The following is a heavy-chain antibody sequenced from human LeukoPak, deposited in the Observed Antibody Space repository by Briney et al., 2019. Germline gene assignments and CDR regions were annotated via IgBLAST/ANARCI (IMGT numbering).Heavy chain of an antibody. Sequence: KSGESLKISCKASGYSFNNFWIGWVRQMPGKGLELMGIIYPGDSHTTYSPSFQGQVTIPADKSISTAYLQWSSLQASDTAMYYCARLGLGPLGKHYLDYWGQGALVTVSS. D-gene: IGHD1-26*01. CDR1: GYSFNNFW. J-gene: IGHJ4*02. CDR2: IYPGDSHT. V-gene: IGHV5-51*01. CDR3: ARLGLGPLGKHYLDY.